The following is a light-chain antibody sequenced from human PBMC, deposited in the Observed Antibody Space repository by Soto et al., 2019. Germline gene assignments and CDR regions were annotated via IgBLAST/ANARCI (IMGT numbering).Light chain of an antibody. J-gene: IGKJ5*01. CDR2: EAS. Sequence: AIQLTQSPSSLSASLGDRVTITCRASQGISSYLAWYHQKPGKAPKLLIYEASSLESGVPSRFRGSGSGTEFTLTISGLQPDDFETYYCQQFNSSPNTFGQGTRLEIK. V-gene: IGKV1-13*02. CDR3: QQFNSSPNT. CDR1: QGISSY.